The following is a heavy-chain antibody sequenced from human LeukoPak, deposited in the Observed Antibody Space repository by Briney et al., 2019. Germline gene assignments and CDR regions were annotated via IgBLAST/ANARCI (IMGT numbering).Heavy chain of an antibody. CDR2: ISAYNGNT. D-gene: IGHD2-21*02. J-gene: IGHJ4*02. CDR3: ARDHRGQYCGGDCYSVVFDY. CDR1: GYTFTSYG. V-gene: IGHV1-18*01. Sequence: GASVKVSCKASGYTFTSYGISWVRQAPGQGLEWMGWISAYNGNTNYAQKLQGRVTMTTDTSTSTAYMELRSLRSDDTAVYYCARDHRGQYCGGDCYSVVFDYWGQGTLVTVSS.